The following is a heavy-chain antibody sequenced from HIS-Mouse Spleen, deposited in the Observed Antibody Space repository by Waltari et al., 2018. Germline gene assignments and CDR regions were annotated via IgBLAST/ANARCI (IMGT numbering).Heavy chain of an antibody. CDR3: ARGYDFWSGYYDY. D-gene: IGHD3-3*01. CDR1: GYTFTGYY. J-gene: IGHJ4*02. CDR2: GKPNSGGT. V-gene: IGHV1-2*02. Sequence: QVQLVQSGAEVKKPGASVKVSCKASGYTFTGYYMHWVRRAPGQGLEWMGVGKPNSGGTNYEQKFQGRVTMTRETSISTAYMELSRLRSDDTAVYYCARGYDFWSGYYDYWGQGTLVTVSS.